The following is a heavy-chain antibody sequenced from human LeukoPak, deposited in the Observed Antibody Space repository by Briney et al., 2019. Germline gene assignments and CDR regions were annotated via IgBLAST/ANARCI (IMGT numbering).Heavy chain of an antibody. CDR2: IYPGDPDT. D-gene: IGHD6-13*01. J-gene: IGHJ6*04. CDR1: GYSFTSYW. CDR3: ARSVVIAAAGWMDV. Sequence: GESLKISCKGSGYSFTSYWIGWVRPMPGKGLECMGIIYPGDPDTRDSPSFQGQVTISADKSISTAYLQWSSLKASDTAMYYCARSVVIAAAGWMDVWGKGTTVTVSS. V-gene: IGHV5-51*01.